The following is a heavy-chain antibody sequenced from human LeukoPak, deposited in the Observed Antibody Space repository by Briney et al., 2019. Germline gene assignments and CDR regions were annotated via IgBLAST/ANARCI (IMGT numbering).Heavy chain of an antibody. Sequence: SETLSLTCAVYGGSFSGYYWGWIRQPPGKGLEWIGSIYYSGSTYYNPSLKSRVTISVDTSKNQFSLKLSSVTAADTAVYYCARVVVVVAARGTLDAFDIWGQGTMVTVSS. CDR1: GGSFSGYY. CDR3: ARVVVVVAARGTLDAFDI. CDR2: IYYSGST. V-gene: IGHV4-34*01. J-gene: IGHJ3*02. D-gene: IGHD2-15*01.